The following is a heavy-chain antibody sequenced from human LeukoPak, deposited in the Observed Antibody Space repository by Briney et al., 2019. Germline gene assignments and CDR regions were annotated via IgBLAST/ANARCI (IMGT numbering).Heavy chain of an antibody. CDR1: GGSFSGYY. Sequence: SETLSLTCAVDGGSFSGYYWSWIRQPPGKGLEWIGEINHSGSTNYNPSLKSRVTISVDTSKNQFSLKLTSVTAADTAVYYCARMSPRLRRLTLTTTKGFDYWGQGTLVTVSS. CDR3: ARMSPRLRRLTLTTTKGFDY. D-gene: IGHD4-17*01. V-gene: IGHV4-34*01. CDR2: INHSGST. J-gene: IGHJ4*02.